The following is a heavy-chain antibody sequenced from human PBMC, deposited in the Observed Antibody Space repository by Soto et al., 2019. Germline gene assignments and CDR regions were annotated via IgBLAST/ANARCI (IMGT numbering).Heavy chain of an antibody. J-gene: IGHJ4*02. V-gene: IGHV3-30*18. Sequence: SGGSLRLSCAASGFTFSSYGMHWVRQAPGKGLEWVAVISYDGSNKYYADSVKGRFTISRDNSKNTLYLQMNSLRAEDTAVYYCAKDHAGYSSSWGQGTLVTVSS. CDR2: ISYDGSNK. CDR1: GFTFSSYG. CDR3: AKDHAGYSSS. D-gene: IGHD6-13*01.